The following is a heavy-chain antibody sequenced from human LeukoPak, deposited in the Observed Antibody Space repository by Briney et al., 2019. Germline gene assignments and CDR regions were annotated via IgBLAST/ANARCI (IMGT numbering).Heavy chain of an antibody. V-gene: IGHV3-53*01. J-gene: IGHJ4*02. Sequence: GSLRLSCAASGFSVSSRFMSWVRQAPGKGLEWVSVIYSGGSTYYGDSVKGRFTISRDNSKNTLYLQMNSLRAEDTAVYYCARGAEDIVFYFDHWGQGTLVTVSS. CDR1: GFSVSSRF. CDR2: IYSGGST. CDR3: ARGAEDIVFYFDH. D-gene: IGHD2-15*01.